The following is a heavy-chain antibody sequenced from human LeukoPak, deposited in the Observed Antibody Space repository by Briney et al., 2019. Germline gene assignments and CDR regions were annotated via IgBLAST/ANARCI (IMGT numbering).Heavy chain of an antibody. CDR3: ARRSSSWPHFDY. CDR1: GGSFSGYY. D-gene: IGHD6-13*01. J-gene: IGHJ4*02. V-gene: IGHV4-34*01. Sequence: PSETLSLTCAVYGGSFSGYYWSWIRQPPGKGLEWIGSIYYSGSTYYNPSLKSRVTISVDTSKNQFSLKLSSVTAADTAVYYCARRSSSWPHFDYWGQGTLVTVSS. CDR2: IYYSGST.